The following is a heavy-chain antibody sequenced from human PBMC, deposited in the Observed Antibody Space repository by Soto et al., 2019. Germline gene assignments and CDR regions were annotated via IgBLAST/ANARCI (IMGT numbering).Heavy chain of an antibody. CDR1: GGSISSGDYY. J-gene: IGHJ4*02. Sequence: SETLSLTCSVSGGSISSGDYYWSWIRQHPGKGLEWIGYSYYSGNTYYNPSLKSRVTISVDTSKNQFSLNLSSVTAADTAVYCCARGVRTGRDFGNFDSWGQGTLVTVSS. D-gene: IGHD1-1*01. CDR2: SYYSGNT. CDR3: ARGVRTGRDFGNFDS. V-gene: IGHV4-31*03.